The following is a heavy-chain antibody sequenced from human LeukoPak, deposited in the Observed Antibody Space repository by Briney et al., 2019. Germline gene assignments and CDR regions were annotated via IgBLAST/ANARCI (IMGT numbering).Heavy chain of an antibody. V-gene: IGHV3-7*01. D-gene: IGHD4/OR15-4a*01. CDR1: GFTFSSSW. CDR2: INQDGSKQ. Sequence: PGGSLRLSCSASGFTFSSSWMNWVRQAPGKGLEWVANINQDGSKQNYVDSVKGRFTVSRDNAQNSLYLQMHSLRAEDTAVYYCARDGGASVSDYLYYYLDVWGKGTTVTVSS. CDR3: ARDGGASVSDYLYYYLDV. J-gene: IGHJ6*03.